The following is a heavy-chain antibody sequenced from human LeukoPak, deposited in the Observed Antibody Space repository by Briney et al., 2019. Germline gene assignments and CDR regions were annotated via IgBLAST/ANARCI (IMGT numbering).Heavy chain of an antibody. D-gene: IGHD3-10*01. CDR1: GFTFSNAW. CDR3: TTDPEEILWFGESTLRDWFDP. CDR2: IKSKTDGGTT. Sequence: GGSLRLSCAASGFTFSNAWMSWVRQAPGKGLEWVGRIKSKTDGGTTDYAAPVKGRFTISRDDSKNTLYLQMNSLKTEDTAVYYCTTDPEEILWFGESTLRDWFDPWGQGTLVTVSS. V-gene: IGHV3-15*01. J-gene: IGHJ5*02.